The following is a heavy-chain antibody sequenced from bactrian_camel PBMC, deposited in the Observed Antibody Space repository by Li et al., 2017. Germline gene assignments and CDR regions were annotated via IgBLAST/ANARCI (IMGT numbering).Heavy chain of an antibody. CDR2: ISSDGTT. CDR3: ATDEQYPPCTWSPQAYAY. J-gene: IGHJ4*01. D-gene: IGHD1*01. V-gene: IGHV3S53*01. CDR1: GYIFSNCG. Sequence: QVQLVESGGGSVQAGGSLRLSCVASGYIFSNCGMGWYRQVPGKERELVSSISSDGTTSYADSVKGRFTISHDDAKSTLYLEMTDLKPEDTAIYFCATDEQYPPCTWSPQAYAYWGQGTQVTVS.